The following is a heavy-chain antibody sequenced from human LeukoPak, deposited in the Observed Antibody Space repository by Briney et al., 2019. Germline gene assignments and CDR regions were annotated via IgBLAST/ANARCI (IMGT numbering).Heavy chain of an antibody. CDR3: ARDEEGDYDFDY. CDR2: ISSSGNTI. Sequence: GGSLRLSCAASGFTFSSYEMNWVRQAPGKGLEWVSHISSSGNTIHYADSVKGRFTVSRDDAKNSAYLQMNSLRAEDTAVYYCARDEEGDYDFDYWGQGTLVTVSS. D-gene: IGHD4-17*01. CDR1: GFTFSSYE. J-gene: IGHJ4*02. V-gene: IGHV3-48*03.